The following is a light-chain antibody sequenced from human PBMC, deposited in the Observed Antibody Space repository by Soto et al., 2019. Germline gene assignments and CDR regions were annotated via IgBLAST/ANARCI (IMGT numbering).Light chain of an antibody. CDR1: RSNIGNNY. Sequence: QSALTQAPAVSAAPGQKVTVSCSGSRSNIGNNYVSWYQHLPGTAPKLLIYDNDKRPSGIPDRFSASKSGTSATLGITGLQTGDEADYYCEAWDSSLSAGVFGGGTKVTVL. CDR2: DND. J-gene: IGLJ3*02. CDR3: EAWDSSLSAGV. V-gene: IGLV1-51*01.